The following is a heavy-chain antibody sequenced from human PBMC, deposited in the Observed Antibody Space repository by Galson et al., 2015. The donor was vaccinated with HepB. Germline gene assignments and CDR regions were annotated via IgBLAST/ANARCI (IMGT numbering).Heavy chain of an antibody. CDR1: GFTFSSYS. D-gene: IGHD3-10*01. J-gene: IGHJ6*02. CDR2: ISSSSSTI. V-gene: IGHV3-48*02. CDR3: ARDPFGYYGSGSYYNDYGMDV. Sequence: SLRLSCAASGFTFSSYSMNWVRQAPGKGLEWVSYISSSSSTIYYADSVKGRFTISRDNAKNSLYLQMNSLRDEDTAVYYCARDPFGYYGSGSYYNDYGMDVWGQGTTVTVSS.